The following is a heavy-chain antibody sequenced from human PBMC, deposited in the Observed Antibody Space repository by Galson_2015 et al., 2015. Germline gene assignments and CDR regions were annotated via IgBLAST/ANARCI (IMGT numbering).Heavy chain of an antibody. CDR2: IVVGSGNT. CDR3: AADGGFGVGAIPFDY. V-gene: IGHV1-58*01. Sequence: SVKVSCKASGFTFTSSAVQWVRQARGQRLEWIGWIVVGSGNTNYAQKFQERVTITRDMSTSTAYMELSSLRSEDTAVYYCAADGGFGVGAIPFDYWGQGTLVTVSS. J-gene: IGHJ4*02. CDR1: GFTFTSSA. D-gene: IGHD1-26*01.